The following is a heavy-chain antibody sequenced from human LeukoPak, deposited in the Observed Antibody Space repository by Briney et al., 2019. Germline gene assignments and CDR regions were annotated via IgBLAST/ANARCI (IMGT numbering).Heavy chain of an antibody. D-gene: IGHD6-6*01. CDR2: IDPTDSCT. CDR3: ARRGRSSSNFDF. V-gene: IGHV5-10-1*01. J-gene: IGHJ4*02. CDR1: GYIFTSYW. Sequence: GESLKISCKGSGYIFTSYWITRVRQMPGKGLEWMGMIDPTDSCTNYSPSFQGHVTISTDKSISTAYLQWSSLKASDTAIYYCARRGRSSSNFDFWGQGTLVTVSS.